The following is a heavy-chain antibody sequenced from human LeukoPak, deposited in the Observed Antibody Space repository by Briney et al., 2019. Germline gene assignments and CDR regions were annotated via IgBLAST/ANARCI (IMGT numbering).Heavy chain of an antibody. CDR2: IIPIFDTT. D-gene: IGHD2-2*01. CDR1: GGTFSNHA. CDR3: ARGGDCTSTYCQVDY. Sequence: ASVKVSCKASGGTFSNHAISWVRQAPGQGLEWMGGIIPIFDTTNYAQKFQGRVTITTDESTSTAYTDLNSLKSEDTAVYYCARGGDCTSTYCQVDYWGQGTLVTVSS. J-gene: IGHJ4*02. V-gene: IGHV1-69*05.